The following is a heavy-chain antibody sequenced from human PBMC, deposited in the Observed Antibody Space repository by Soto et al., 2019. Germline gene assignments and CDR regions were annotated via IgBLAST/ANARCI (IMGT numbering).Heavy chain of an antibody. J-gene: IGHJ5*02. D-gene: IGHD3-22*01. V-gene: IGHV4-61*01. CDR2: LYYSGST. CDR1: GGSVSSRNYY. Sequence: SETLSLTCTVSGGSVSSRNYYWSWIRQPPGKGLEWIGYLYYSGSTSYNPSLKSRVTTSADASKNQFSLKLSSVTAADTAVYYCARGWLPSPNLRFDPWGQGILVTVSS. CDR3: ARGWLPSPNLRFDP.